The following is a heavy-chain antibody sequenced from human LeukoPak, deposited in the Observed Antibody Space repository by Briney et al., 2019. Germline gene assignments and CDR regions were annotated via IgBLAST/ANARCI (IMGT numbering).Heavy chain of an antibody. J-gene: IGHJ4*02. V-gene: IGHV3-30*02. CDR2: IRFDGSHK. D-gene: IGHD2-21*02. CDR3: AKQETARLFGY. CDR1: RFTLSSYG. Sequence: GGSLRLSCAASRFTLSSYGMHWVRQAPGKGLEWVAFIRFDGSHKYYGDSVKGRFTISRDNSKNTLYLQMNSLRAEDTAVYYCAKQETARLFGYWGQGTLATVSS.